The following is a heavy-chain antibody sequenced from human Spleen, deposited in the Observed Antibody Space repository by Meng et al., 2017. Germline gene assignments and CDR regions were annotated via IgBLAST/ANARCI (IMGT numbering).Heavy chain of an antibody. V-gene: IGHV1-2*02. Sequence: ASVKVSCKASGYTFTGYYMHWVRQAPGQGLEWMGWINPNSGGTNYAQKFQGRVTMTRDTSISTAYMELSRLRSDDTAVYYCARAIYYDSSGYPNWFDPWGQETLVTVSS. CDR3: ARAIYYDSSGYPNWFDP. CDR2: INPNSGGT. CDR1: GYTFTGYY. D-gene: IGHD3-22*01. J-gene: IGHJ5*02.